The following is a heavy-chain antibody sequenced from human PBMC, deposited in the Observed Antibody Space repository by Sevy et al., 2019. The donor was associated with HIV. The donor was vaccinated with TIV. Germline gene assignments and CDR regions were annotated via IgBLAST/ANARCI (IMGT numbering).Heavy chain of an antibody. CDR2: ISGSGGST. CDR1: GFTFSSYA. V-gene: IGHV3-23*01. CDR3: AKDMTLYYYDSSGNFDY. Sequence: GGSLRLSCAASGFTFSSYAMSWVRQAPGKGLEWVSAISGSGGSTYYADSVKGRFNISRDNSKNTLYLQMNSLRAEDTAVYYCAKDMTLYYYDSSGNFDYWGQGTLVTVSS. D-gene: IGHD3-22*01. J-gene: IGHJ4*02.